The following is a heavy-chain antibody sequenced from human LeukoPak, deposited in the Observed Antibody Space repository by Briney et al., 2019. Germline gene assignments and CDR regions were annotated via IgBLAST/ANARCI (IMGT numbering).Heavy chain of an antibody. V-gene: IGHV3-33*08. CDR3: ARDPVRDGYPYSFDY. J-gene: IGHJ4*02. CDR1: GFTFSSYA. CDR2: IWYDGSNK. Sequence: QPGGSLRLSCAASGFTFSSYAMSWVRQAPGKGLEWVAVIWYDGSNKYYADSVKGRFTISRDNSKNTLYLQMDSLRGEDTAVYYCARDPVRDGYPYSFDYWGQGTLVTVSS. D-gene: IGHD5-24*01.